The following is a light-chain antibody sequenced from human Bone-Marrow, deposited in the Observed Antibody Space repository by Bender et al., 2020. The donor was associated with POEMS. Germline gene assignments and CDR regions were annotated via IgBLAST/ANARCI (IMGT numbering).Light chain of an antibody. CDR2: YHD. CDR1: SSNIGNHG. V-gene: IGLV1-36*01. J-gene: IGLJ2*01. CDR3: SAWDDSLSGCV. Sequence: QSVVTQPPSLSDAPRQRVTISCSASSSNIGNHGVNWYQQLPGEAPKLLIYYHDLLTPEVSARCSASKSGTCASLAIRELQAEDEALDYCSAWDDSLSGCVFGGGTKLTVL.